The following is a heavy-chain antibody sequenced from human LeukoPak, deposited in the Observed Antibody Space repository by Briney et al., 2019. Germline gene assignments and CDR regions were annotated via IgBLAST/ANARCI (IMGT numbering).Heavy chain of an antibody. D-gene: IGHD6-19*01. CDR3: AMISGWPSTFDY. V-gene: IGHV3-23*01. Sequence: GGPLRLSCAASGFTFSSYAMSWVRQAPGKGLEWVSVITGSGASTYYADSVKGRFTISRDNSKNTLYLQMNSLRAEDTAVYYCAMISGWPSTFDYWGQGTLVTVSS. CDR1: GFTFSSYA. CDR2: ITGSGAST. J-gene: IGHJ4*02.